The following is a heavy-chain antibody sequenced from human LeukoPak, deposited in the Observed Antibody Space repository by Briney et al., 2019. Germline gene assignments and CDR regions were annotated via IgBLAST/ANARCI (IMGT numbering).Heavy chain of an antibody. D-gene: IGHD3-3*01. V-gene: IGHV3-23*01. CDR2: ISGSGGST. Sequence: PGGSLRLSCAASGFTFSSYAMSWVRQAPGKGLEWVSAISGSGGSTYYADSVKGRFTISRDNSKNTLYLQMNSLRAEDTAVYYCAKRLSVFWSGYSDYWGQGTLVTVSS. CDR3: AKRLSVFWSGYSDY. J-gene: IGHJ4*02. CDR1: GFTFSSYA.